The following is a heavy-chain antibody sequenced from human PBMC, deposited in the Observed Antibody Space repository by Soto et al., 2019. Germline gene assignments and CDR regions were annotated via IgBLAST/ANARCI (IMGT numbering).Heavy chain of an antibody. Sequence: GGSLRLSCAASGFTVSSNYMSWVRQAPGKGLEWVSVIYSGGSTYYADSVKGRFTISRDNSKNTLYLQMNSLRAEDTAVYYCARDSASSPQLDAFDIWGQGTMVTVSS. CDR3: ARDSASSPQLDAFDI. CDR1: GFTVSSNY. V-gene: IGHV3-66*01. J-gene: IGHJ3*02. CDR2: IYSGGST. D-gene: IGHD1-1*01.